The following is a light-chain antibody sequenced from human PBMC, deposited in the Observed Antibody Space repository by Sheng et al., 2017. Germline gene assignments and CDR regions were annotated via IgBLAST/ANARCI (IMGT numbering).Light chain of an antibody. J-gene: IGKJ4*01. CDR1: QNINRN. V-gene: IGKV3-15*01. CDR2: GAF. Sequence: EIVMTQFPASLSVSPGERATLSCRASQNINRNLAWYQQKLGQPPRLLMSGAFTRANGIPARFSGNGSGTEFTLTITSLQSEDFAIFYCQQYHDWPPLTFGGGPRWRSN. CDR3: QQYHDWPPLT.